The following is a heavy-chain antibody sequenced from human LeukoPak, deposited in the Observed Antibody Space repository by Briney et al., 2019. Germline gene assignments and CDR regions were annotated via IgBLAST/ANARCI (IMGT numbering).Heavy chain of an antibody. Sequence: GGSLRLSCAASGVTFSNYWMHWVRQAPGKGLVWVSRINGDGRSTHYADSVQGRFTISRDNAKNTVYLQMNSLRAEDTAVYYCATVVTDTPVDYWGQGTLVTVSS. CDR2: INGDGRST. V-gene: IGHV3-74*01. CDR3: ATVVTDTPVDY. CDR1: GVTFSNYW. J-gene: IGHJ4*02. D-gene: IGHD2-15*01.